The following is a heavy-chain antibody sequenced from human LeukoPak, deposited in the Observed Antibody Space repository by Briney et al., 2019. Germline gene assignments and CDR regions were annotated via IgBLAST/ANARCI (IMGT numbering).Heavy chain of an antibody. D-gene: IGHD3-10*01. CDR2: ISSSGST. CDR3: ARDQGGYGSGSYYNHHAFDI. Sequence: SQTLSLTCTVSGGSISSGTDYWSWIRQPAGKGLEWIGRISSSGSTNYNPSLKSRVTISVDTSKNQFSLKLSSVTAAGTAVYYCARDQGGYGSGSYYNHHAFDIWGQGTMVTVSS. CDR1: GGSISSGTDY. V-gene: IGHV4-61*02. J-gene: IGHJ3*02.